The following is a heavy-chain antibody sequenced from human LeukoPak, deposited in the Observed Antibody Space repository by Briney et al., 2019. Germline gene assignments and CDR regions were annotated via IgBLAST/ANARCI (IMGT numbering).Heavy chain of an antibody. J-gene: IGHJ4*02. Sequence: ASVNVSCKASGYTFTSYGISWVRQAPGQGLEWMGWISAYNGNTNYAQKFQGRVTMTRDTSISTAYMELSRLRSDDTAVYYCARVEYSSFSAFDYWGQGTLVTVSS. CDR3: ARVEYSSFSAFDY. V-gene: IGHV1-18*01. CDR2: ISAYNGNT. CDR1: GYTFTSYG. D-gene: IGHD6-6*01.